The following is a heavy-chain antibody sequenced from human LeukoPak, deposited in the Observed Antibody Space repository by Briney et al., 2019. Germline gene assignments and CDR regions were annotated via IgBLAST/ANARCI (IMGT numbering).Heavy chain of an antibody. D-gene: IGHD3-10*01. CDR1: GGSFSGYY. Sequence: SETLSLTCAVYGGSFSGYYWSWIRQPPGKGLEWIGEINHSGSTNYNPSLKSRVTISADTSTNQFSLKLSSVTAADTAVYYCARGRTYGSGSYDPWGQGTLVTVSS. CDR3: ARGRTYGSGSYDP. V-gene: IGHV4-34*01. CDR2: INHSGST. J-gene: IGHJ5*02.